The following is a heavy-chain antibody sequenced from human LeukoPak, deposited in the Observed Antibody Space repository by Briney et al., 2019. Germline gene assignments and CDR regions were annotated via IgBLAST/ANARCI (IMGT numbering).Heavy chain of an antibody. CDR3: AKEKLYCSGGSCYSGYYFDY. CDR1: GFTFSSYA. V-gene: IGHV3-23*01. J-gene: IGHJ4*02. Sequence: GGSLRLSXAASGFTFSSYAMSWIRQAPGKGLEWVSAISGSGGSTYYADSVKGRFTISRDNSKNTLYLQMNSLRAEDTAVYYCAKEKLYCSGGSCYSGYYFDYWGQGTLVTVSS. CDR2: ISGSGGST. D-gene: IGHD2-15*01.